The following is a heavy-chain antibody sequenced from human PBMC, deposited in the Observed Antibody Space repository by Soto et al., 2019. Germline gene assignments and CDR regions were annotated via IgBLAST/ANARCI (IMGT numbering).Heavy chain of an antibody. Sequence: ASVKVSCKASGYTFTSHDIIWVRQAAGQGLEWMGWMNPISEKSKTTYLPNFQGRVVMTWDTSISTAYMALTRLRSDDTAVYYCARDLAKGGGSAGFDYWGQGTLVTVSS. V-gene: IGHV1-8*01. D-gene: IGHD1-26*01. CDR1: GYTFTSHD. J-gene: IGHJ4*02. CDR2: MNPISEKSKT. CDR3: ARDLAKGGGSAGFDY.